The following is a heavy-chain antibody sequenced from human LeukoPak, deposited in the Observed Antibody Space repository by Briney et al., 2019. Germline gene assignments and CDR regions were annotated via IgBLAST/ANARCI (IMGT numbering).Heavy chain of an antibody. Sequence: GGSLRLSCAASGFTFSSYGMDWVRQAPGKGLEWVSYIRSNTRTISYANSVKGRFTISRDNAQNSLFLQMNSLGAEDTAVYYCTRGGAARPDYWGQGTLVTVSS. CDR2: IRSNTRTI. CDR3: TRGGAARPDY. V-gene: IGHV3-48*01. J-gene: IGHJ4*02. D-gene: IGHD6-6*01. CDR1: GFTFSSYG.